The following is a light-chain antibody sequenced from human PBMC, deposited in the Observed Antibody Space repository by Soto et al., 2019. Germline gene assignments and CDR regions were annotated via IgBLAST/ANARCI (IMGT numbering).Light chain of an antibody. Sequence: DIELAQSQSTLSASVRERVTITCRASQSISSWLAWYQQKPEKAPKSLIYAASSLQSGVPSRFSVSGSETVFTLTIRCLQPEDFATYYCEGYNSDALSFGGGTKVDIK. J-gene: IGKJ4*01. CDR2: AAS. CDR1: QSISSW. V-gene: IGKV1D-16*01. CDR3: EGYNSDALS.